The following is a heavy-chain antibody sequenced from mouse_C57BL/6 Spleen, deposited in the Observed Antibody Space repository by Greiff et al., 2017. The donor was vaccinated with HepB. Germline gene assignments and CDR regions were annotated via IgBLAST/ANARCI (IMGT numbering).Heavy chain of an antibody. Sequence: VQLQQSGPELVKPGASVKISCKASGYTFTDYYMNWVKQSHGKSLEWIGDINPNNGGTSYNQKFKGKATLTVDKSSSTAYMELRSLTSEDSAVYYCARSFITTVVADYYAMDYWGQGTSVTVSS. V-gene: IGHV1-26*01. CDR1: GYTFTDYY. D-gene: IGHD1-1*01. J-gene: IGHJ4*01. CDR3: ARSFITTVVADYYAMDY. CDR2: INPNNGGT.